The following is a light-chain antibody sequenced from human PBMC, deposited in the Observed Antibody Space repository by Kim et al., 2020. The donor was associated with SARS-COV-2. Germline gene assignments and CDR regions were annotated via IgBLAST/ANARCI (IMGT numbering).Light chain of an antibody. CDR1: SGSIASNY. Sequence: KTVTSSGTRSSGSIASNYVQWYQQRPGSAPTTVIYEDNQRPSGVPDRFSGSIDSSSNSASLTISGLKTEDEADYDCQSYDSSNPGVFGGGTQLTVL. J-gene: IGLJ3*02. CDR3: QSYDSSNPGV. CDR2: EDN. V-gene: IGLV6-57*03.